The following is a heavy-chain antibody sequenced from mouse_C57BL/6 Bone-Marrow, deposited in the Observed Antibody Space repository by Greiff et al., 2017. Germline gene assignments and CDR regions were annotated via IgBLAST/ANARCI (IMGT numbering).Heavy chain of an antibody. CDR1: GYTFTSYW. J-gene: IGHJ2*01. CDR3: ARGYYSNY. CDR2: IDPSDSYT. Sequence: VQLQQPGAELVMPGASVKLSCTASGYTFTSYWMPWVQQRPGQGLEWIGEIDPSDSYTNYNQKFKGKSTLTVDKSSSTAYMQLSSLTSEDSAVYYCARGYYSNYWGQGTTLTVSS. V-gene: IGHV1-69*01. D-gene: IGHD2-5*01.